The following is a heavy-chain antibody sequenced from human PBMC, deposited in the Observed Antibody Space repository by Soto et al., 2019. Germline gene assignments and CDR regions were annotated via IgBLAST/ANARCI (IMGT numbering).Heavy chain of an antibody. CDR2: IYYSGST. CDR1: GGSISSSSYY. J-gene: IGHJ4*02. CDR3: ARRTVNIRTFYSGLKTHCFDY. Sequence: QLQLQESGPGLVKPSETLSLTCAVSGGSISSSSYYWVWIRQPPGKGLEWIGSIYYSGSTYYTPSLQSRVAISVDTSKNQLSLKLNSVTAADTAVYYCARRTVNIRTFYSGLKTHCFDYWGQGTLVTVSS. D-gene: IGHD6-19*01. V-gene: IGHV4-39*01.